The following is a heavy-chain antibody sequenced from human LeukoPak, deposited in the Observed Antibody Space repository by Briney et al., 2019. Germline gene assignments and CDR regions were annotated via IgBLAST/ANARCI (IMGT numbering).Heavy chain of an antibody. CDR2: ISYDGSNK. V-gene: IGHV3-30-3*01. D-gene: IGHD2-2*02. CDR3: ARLPGYCSSNSCYKMTIPFDY. J-gene: IGHJ4*02. Sequence: GGSLRLSCAASGFTFSSYTMHWVRQAPGKGLEWVAVISYDGSNKYYADSVKGRFTISRDNSKNTLYLQMNSLRAEDTAVYYCARLPGYCSSNSCYKMTIPFDYWGQGTLVTVSS. CDR1: GFTFSSYT.